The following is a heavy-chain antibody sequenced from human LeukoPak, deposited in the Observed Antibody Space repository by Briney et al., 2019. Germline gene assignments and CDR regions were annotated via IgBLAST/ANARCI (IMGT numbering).Heavy chain of an antibody. J-gene: IGHJ3*02. CDR3: AKDLYGDYARDAFDI. CDR2: ISWNSGSI. CDR1: GFTFDDYA. Sequence: PGGSLRLSCAASGFTFDDYAMHWVRQAPGKGLEWVSGISWNSGSIGYADSVKGRFTISRDNAKNSLYLQMNSLRAEDTALYYCAKDLYGDYARDAFDIWGQGTMVTVSS. D-gene: IGHD4-17*01. V-gene: IGHV3-9*01.